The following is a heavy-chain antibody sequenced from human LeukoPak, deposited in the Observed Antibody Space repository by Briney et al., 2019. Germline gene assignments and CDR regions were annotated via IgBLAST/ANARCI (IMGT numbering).Heavy chain of an antibody. Sequence: PSETLSLTCRVSGGSISSYYWSWIRQPPGKGLEWIGYIYYSGSTNYNPSLKSRVTISVDTPKNQFSLKLSSVTAADTAVYYCARSLGVVVPAALNWFDPWGQGTLVTVSS. CDR1: GGSISSYY. CDR2: IYYSGST. CDR3: ARSLGVVVPAALNWFDP. V-gene: IGHV4-59*01. J-gene: IGHJ5*02. D-gene: IGHD2-2*01.